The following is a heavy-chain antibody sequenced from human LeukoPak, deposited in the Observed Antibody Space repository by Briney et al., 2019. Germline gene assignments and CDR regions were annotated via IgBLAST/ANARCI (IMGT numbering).Heavy chain of an antibody. CDR3: ATDRITTVRGVSDAFDI. J-gene: IGHJ3*02. Sequence: ASVKVSCKVSGYTLTELSMHWVRQAPGKRLEWMGGFDPEDGETIYAQKFQGRVTMTEDTSTDTAYMELSSLRSEDTAVYYCATDRITTVRGVSDAFDIRGQGTMVTVSS. CDR1: GYTLTELS. D-gene: IGHD3-10*01. CDR2: FDPEDGET. V-gene: IGHV1-24*01.